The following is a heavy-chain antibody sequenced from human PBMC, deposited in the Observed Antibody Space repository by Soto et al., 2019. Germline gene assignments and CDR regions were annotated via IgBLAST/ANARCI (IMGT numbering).Heavy chain of an antibody. Sequence: EVQLVESGGGLVQPGGSLRLSCAASGFTLSNYWMHWVRQSPGRGLVWVSRINSDGSDTLYPDSVRGRFTISRDNAKNTVYFQMSSLGADDTAVYYCARDRPDALPSTDQPMFDLWGQGTLVTVSS. CDR1: GFTLSNYW. J-gene: IGHJ5*02. CDR3: ARDRPDALPSTDQPMFDL. CDR2: INSDGSDT. D-gene: IGHD2-21*01. V-gene: IGHV3-74*03.